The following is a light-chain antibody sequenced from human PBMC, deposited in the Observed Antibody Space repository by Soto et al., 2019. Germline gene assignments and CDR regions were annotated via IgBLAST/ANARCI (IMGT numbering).Light chain of an antibody. CDR3: QQVNVYPST. V-gene: IGKV1-9*01. Sequence: IQLTQSPSSLSASVGDRVTITCRASQGIRNHLGWYQQKPGKAPELLIYAASTLQTGVPSRFSGGGSGTDFTLTITSLQPEDFATYYCQQVNVYPSTFGGGTKVEIK. CDR1: QGIRNH. J-gene: IGKJ4*01. CDR2: AAS.